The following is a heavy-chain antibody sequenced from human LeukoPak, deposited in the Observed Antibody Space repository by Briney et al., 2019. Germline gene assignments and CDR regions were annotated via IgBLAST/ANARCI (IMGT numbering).Heavy chain of an antibody. CDR3: ARGRSGSYHSPFDY. D-gene: IGHD1-26*01. CDR1: GGSISNYY. Sequence: PSETLSLTCTVSGGSISNYYWSWIRQPPGKGLEWIGYIYYSGSTNYDPSLESRVNISVDTSKNQFSLKLDSVTAADTAVYYCARGRSGSYHSPFDYWGQGTLVTVSS. J-gene: IGHJ4*02. CDR2: IYYSGST. V-gene: IGHV4-59*13.